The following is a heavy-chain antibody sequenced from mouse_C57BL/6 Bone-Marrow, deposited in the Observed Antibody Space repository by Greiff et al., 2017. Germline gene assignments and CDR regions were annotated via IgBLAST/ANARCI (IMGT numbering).Heavy chain of an antibody. CDR1: GYTFTSYW. CDR3: ARERGWLDFDY. CDR2: IYPGSGST. Sequence: VQLQQPGAELVKPGASVKMSCQASGYTFTSYWLTWVKQRPGQGLEWIGDIYPGSGSTNYNEKFKSKATLAVDTSSSTAYMQLSSLTSEDSAVYYCARERGWLDFDYWGQGTTLTVSS. D-gene: IGHD2-3*01. V-gene: IGHV1-55*01. J-gene: IGHJ2*01.